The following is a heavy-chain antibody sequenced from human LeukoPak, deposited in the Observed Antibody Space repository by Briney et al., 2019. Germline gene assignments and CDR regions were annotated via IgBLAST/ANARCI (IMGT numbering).Heavy chain of an antibody. CDR3: ARDKIVGATNFDS. V-gene: IGHV3-7*01. CDR1: GFTFSSYW. J-gene: IGHJ4*02. D-gene: IGHD1-26*01. CDR2: IRQDGGEI. Sequence: GGSLRLSCAASGFTFSSYWMAWVRQAPGKGLEWVANIRQDGGEIYYVDSVKGRFILSRDNAKNSLYLEMSSLRDEDTAVYHCARDKIVGATNFDSWGQGTLVTVSS.